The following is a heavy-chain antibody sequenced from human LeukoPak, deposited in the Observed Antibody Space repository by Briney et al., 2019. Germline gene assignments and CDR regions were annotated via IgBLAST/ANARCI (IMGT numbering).Heavy chain of an antibody. CDR1: SASITSSPYF. V-gene: IGHV4-39*01. Sequence: PSETLSLTCTVSSASITSSPYFWGWIRQSPGKGLEWIGSISYSGTTYYNPSLKSRVTISVDTSKNQFSLKLNSVTAADTAVYYCASSSWYSIPEVVWGKGTTVTISS. CDR2: ISYSGTT. CDR3: ASSSWYSIPEVV. J-gene: IGHJ6*04. D-gene: IGHD6-13*01.